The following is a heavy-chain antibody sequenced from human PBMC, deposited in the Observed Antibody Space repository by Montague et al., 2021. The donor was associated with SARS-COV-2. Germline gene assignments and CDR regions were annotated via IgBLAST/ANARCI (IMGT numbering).Heavy chain of an antibody. V-gene: IGHV4-59*01. CDR3: ASQVPAFWRGIDY. CDR1: GGSISSYY. J-gene: IGHJ4*02. D-gene: IGHD3-3*01. Sequence: SETLSLTCTVSGGSISSYYWSWIRQPPGKGLQWIGYISYSGSTNYNPSLKSRVAISVDTSKNQFSLKLSSVTAADTAVYYCASQVPAFWRGIDYWGQGTLVTVSS. CDR2: ISYSGST.